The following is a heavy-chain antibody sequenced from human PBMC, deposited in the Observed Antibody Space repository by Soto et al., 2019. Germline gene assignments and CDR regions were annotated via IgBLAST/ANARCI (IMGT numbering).Heavy chain of an antibody. Sequence: PGGSLRLSCAVSGFTFSDYYMSWIRQAPGKGLEWVSYISSSGSIIYYADSVKGRFTISRDNAKNSLYLQMNSLRVEDTALYYCAKDRQGSGPDFDLWGRGTLVTVSS. J-gene: IGHJ2*01. CDR1: GFTFSDYY. CDR3: AKDRQGSGPDFDL. CDR2: ISSSGSII. D-gene: IGHD3-10*01. V-gene: IGHV3-11*01.